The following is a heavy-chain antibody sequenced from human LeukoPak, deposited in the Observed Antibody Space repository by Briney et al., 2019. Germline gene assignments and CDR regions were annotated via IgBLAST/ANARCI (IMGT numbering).Heavy chain of an antibody. V-gene: IGHV4-39*02. J-gene: IGHJ3*02. CDR3: AREERDHDTFDI. CDR1: GGAISNDNFY. CDR2: INYSGTT. Sequence: PSETLSLTCTVSGGAISNDNFYRGWIRQPPGKGLEWIGSINYSGTTYYNPSLRSRVTISVDTSKTQFSLKLNSVTAADTAVYYCAREERDHDTFDIWGPGAMVTVSS. D-gene: IGHD6-25*01.